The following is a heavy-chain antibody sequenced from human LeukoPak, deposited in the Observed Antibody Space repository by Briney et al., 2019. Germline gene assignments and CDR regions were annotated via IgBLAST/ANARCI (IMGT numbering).Heavy chain of an antibody. D-gene: IGHD1-26*01. CDR1: GFTFSSYS. Sequence: GGSLRLSCAASGFTFSSYSMNWVRQAPGKGLEWVSYISSSGSTIYYADSVKGRFTISRDNAKNSLYLQMNSLRAEDTAVYYCATEGRAGRLDYWGQGTLVTVSS. CDR2: ISSSGSTI. J-gene: IGHJ4*03. CDR3: ATEGRAGRLDY. V-gene: IGHV3-48*04.